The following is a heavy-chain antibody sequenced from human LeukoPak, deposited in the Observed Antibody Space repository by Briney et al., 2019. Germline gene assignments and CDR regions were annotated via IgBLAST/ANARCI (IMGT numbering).Heavy chain of an antibody. Sequence: ASVKVSCKASGYTFTDYYMHWVRQAPGQGLEWMGWINTHSGGTSYARKFQGRVTMTRDTSISTGFMELKSLGSDDTAVYYCARSRISAPVDYWGQGTLVTVSS. CDR1: GYTFTDYY. CDR2: INTHSGGT. CDR3: ARSRISAPVDY. J-gene: IGHJ4*02. D-gene: IGHD6-6*01. V-gene: IGHV1-2*02.